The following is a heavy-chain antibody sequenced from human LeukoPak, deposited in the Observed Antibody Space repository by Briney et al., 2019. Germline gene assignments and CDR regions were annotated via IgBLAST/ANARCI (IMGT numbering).Heavy chain of an antibody. CDR3: ARGDHIVGNYWYFDL. CDR1: GFTFSTYW. CDR2: INSDGSST. Sequence: PGGSLRLSCAASGFTFSTYWMHWVRQTPGKGLVWVSRINSDGSSTSYADSVKGRFTISRDNAKNTLYLQMNSLRAEDTAVYYCARGDHIVGNYWYFDLWGRGTLVTVSS. J-gene: IGHJ2*01. D-gene: IGHD1-26*01. V-gene: IGHV3-74*01.